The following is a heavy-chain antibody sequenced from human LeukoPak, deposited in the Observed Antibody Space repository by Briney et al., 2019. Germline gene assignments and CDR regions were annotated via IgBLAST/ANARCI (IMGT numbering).Heavy chain of an antibody. CDR2: TSSDLKAN. CDR3: AKGVFGSRSTSFADS. CDR1: GFTFRNYV. D-gene: IGHD3-10*01. V-gene: IGHV3-30*18. J-gene: IGHJ4*02. Sequence: GGSLGLSCAASGFTFRNYVIHWVRQAPGKGPEWVAVTSSDLKANYYADSVKGRFTISRDNSRNTLYLQMNNIRAEDTATYYCAKGVFGSRSTSFADSWGQGAPVTVSS.